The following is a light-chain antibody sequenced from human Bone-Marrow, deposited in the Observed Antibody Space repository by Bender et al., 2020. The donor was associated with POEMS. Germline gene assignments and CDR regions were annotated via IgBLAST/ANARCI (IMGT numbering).Light chain of an antibody. CDR1: KLQNKY. J-gene: IGLJ1*01. CDR3: QTWDNGHYV. Sequence: SYELTQPHSVSVSPGQTATLSCSGHKLQNKYVCWYQQRAGQSPVLVIYQDVRRPSGISGRFSGSNSGNTANLTISGTQILDEADYYCQTWDNGHYVFGAGTKVTVL. CDR2: QDV. V-gene: IGLV3-1*01.